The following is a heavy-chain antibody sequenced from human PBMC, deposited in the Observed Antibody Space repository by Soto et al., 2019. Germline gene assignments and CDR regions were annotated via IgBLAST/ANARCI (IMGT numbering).Heavy chain of an antibody. J-gene: IGHJ4*02. Sequence: SETLSLTCTVSGGSISSYYWSWIRQPPGKGLEWIGYIYYSGSTNYNPSLKSRVTISVDTSKSQFSLKLSSVTAADTAVYYCARAYPFGGVIVGGGFDYWGQGTLVTVSS. V-gene: IGHV4-59*01. D-gene: IGHD3-16*02. CDR2: IYYSGST. CDR1: GGSISSYY. CDR3: ARAYPFGGVIVGGGFDY.